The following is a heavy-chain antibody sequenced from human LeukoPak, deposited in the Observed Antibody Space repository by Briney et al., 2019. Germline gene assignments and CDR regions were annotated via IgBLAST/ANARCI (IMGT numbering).Heavy chain of an antibody. Sequence: GESLKISCKGSGYSFTSYWIGWVRQMPGKGREWMGIIYPGDSDTRYSPSFQGQVTISADKSISTAYLQWSSLKASDTAMYYCARRNDILTGYTDYWGQGTLVTVSS. CDR2: IYPGDSDT. J-gene: IGHJ4*02. D-gene: IGHD3-9*01. V-gene: IGHV5-51*01. CDR1: GYSFTSYW. CDR3: ARRNDILTGYTDY.